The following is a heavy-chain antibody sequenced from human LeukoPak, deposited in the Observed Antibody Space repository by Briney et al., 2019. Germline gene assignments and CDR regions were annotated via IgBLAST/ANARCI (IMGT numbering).Heavy chain of an antibody. D-gene: IGHD5-18*01. CDR2: IYYSKNT. CDR1: GGSISSAY. J-gene: IGHJ4*02. Sequence: SETLSLTCTVSGGSISSAYWGWIRQPPGKGLEWIGSIYYSKNTYYNPSLKSRVTISADTSKNQFSLTLGSVSATDTAVYYCVSPRGFGYGYFDYWGQGTLVTVSS. V-gene: IGHV4-39*01. CDR3: VSPRGFGYGYFDY.